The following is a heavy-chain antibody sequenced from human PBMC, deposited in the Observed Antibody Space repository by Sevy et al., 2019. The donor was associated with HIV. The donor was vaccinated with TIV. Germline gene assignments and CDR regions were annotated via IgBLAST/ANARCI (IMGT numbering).Heavy chain of an antibody. V-gene: IGHV3-23*01. J-gene: IGHJ4*02. CDR2: ISGSGETT. CDR3: AKGTTLFEVLYIDY. CDR1: GFTFSNFA. D-gene: IGHD3-3*01. Sequence: GGSLRLSCAASGFTFSNFAMNWVRQAPGKGLEWVSAISGSGETTYYAGSVKGRFTFSRENSKNTLYLRMNSLRAEDTAVYYCAKGTTLFEVLYIDYWGQGTLVTVSS.